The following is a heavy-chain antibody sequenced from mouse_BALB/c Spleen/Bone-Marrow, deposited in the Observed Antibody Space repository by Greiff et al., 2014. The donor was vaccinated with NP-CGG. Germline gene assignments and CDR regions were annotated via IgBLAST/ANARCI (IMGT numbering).Heavy chain of an antibody. CDR2: IRNKANGYTT. V-gene: IGHV7-3*02. J-gene: IGHJ1*01. CDR3: ARDRNYGSSWYFDV. D-gene: IGHD1-1*01. CDR1: GFTFTDYY. Sequence: EVQRVESGGGLVRPGGSLRLSCATSGFTFTDYYMSWVRQPPGKALEWLGFIRNKANGYTTEYSASVMGRFTISRDNSQSILYLQMNTLRAEDSATYYCARDRNYGSSWYFDVWGAGTTVTVSS.